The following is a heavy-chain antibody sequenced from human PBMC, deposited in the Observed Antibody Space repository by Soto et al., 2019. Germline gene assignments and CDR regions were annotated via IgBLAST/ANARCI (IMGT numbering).Heavy chain of an antibody. CDR2: ITGSGGST. D-gene: IGHD2-2*01. CDR3: AKGSDTSRSYYFDS. CDR1: GFTFSSYA. V-gene: IGHV3-23*01. J-gene: IGHJ4*02. Sequence: EVQLLESGGGLIQPGGSLRLSCAASGFTFSSYAMSWVRQTPGKGLEWVSAITGSGGSTYHADSVKGRFTISRDNSKNTLYLQMNTLGGEDTAVYYCAKGSDTSRSYYFDSWGQGTLVIVSS.